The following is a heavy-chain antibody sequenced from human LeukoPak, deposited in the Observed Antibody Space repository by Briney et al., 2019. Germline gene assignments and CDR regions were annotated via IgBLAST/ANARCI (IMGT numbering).Heavy chain of an antibody. D-gene: IGHD2-2*01. CDR1: GFTFSSYS. CDR3: ARDRDPIVVVPALSLDY. V-gene: IGHV3-48*04. CDR2: IRSSSSTI. J-gene: IGHJ4*02. Sequence: GGSLRLSCAASGFTFSSYSMNWVRQAPGKGLEWVSYIRSSSSTIYYADSVKGRFTISRDNAKNSLYLQMNSLRAEDTAVYYCARDRDPIVVVPALSLDYWGQGTLVTVSS.